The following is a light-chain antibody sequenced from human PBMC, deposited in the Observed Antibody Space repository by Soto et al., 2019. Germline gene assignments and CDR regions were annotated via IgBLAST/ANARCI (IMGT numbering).Light chain of an antibody. J-gene: IGKJ4*01. CDR3: QQYGSSRLT. CDR2: GTS. CDR1: QSVSSSF. Sequence: EIVLTQSPGTLSLSPGERATLSCRASQSVSSSFLAWYQQKPGQAPRLLIYGTSSRASGIPDRFSGSVSGTDFTLTISRLEPDDFALYYCQQYGSSRLTFGGGTKVEIK. V-gene: IGKV3-20*01.